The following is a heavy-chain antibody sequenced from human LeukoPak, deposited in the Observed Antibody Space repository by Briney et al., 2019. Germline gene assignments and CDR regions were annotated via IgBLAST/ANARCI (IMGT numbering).Heavy chain of an antibody. CDR1: GFTFSDYY. V-gene: IGHV3-11*01. D-gene: IGHD3-22*01. J-gene: IGHJ3*02. CDR3: ASEDSSGYYYVEQRRDALDI. CDR2: ISSSGSTI. Sequence: GGSLRLSFAASGFTFSDYYMSWIRQAPGKGLGWGSYISSSGSTIYYADSVKGRFTISRDNAKNSLYLQMNSLRAEDTAVYYCASEDSSGYYYVEQRRDALDIWGQGTMVTVSS.